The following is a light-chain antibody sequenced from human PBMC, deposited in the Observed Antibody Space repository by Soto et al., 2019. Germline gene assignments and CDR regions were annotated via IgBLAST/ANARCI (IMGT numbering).Light chain of an antibody. J-gene: IGLJ2*01. CDR1: SSDVGGYNY. V-gene: IGLV2-8*01. CDR2: EVT. Sequence: QSVLTQPPSASGSPGQSVTISCTGTSSDVGGYNYVSWYQQHPGKAPKLMIYEVTKRPSGVPDRFVDSKSINTDTVTVSGLQAEDGADDYCSSYAGSNNVVFGGGTKHTVL. CDR3: SSYAGSNNVV.